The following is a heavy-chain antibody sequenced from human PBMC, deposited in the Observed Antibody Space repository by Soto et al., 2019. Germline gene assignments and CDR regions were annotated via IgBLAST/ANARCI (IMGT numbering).Heavy chain of an antibody. CDR1: GFTFSSYG. J-gene: IGHJ6*02. Sequence: PGGSLRLSCAASGFTFSSYGMHWVRQAPGKGLEGVAVISYDGSNKYYADSVKGRFTISRDNSKNTLYLQMNSLRAEDTAVYYCAKVIAAAGKDYYYYGMDVWGQGTTVTVSS. CDR3: AKVIAAAGKDYYYYGMDV. V-gene: IGHV3-30*18. D-gene: IGHD6-13*01. CDR2: ISYDGSNK.